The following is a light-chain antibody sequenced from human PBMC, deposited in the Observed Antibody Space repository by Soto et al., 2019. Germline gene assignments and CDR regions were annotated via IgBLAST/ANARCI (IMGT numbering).Light chain of an antibody. V-gene: IGKV1-39*01. CDR3: QHSLT. CDR1: PSINTY. J-gene: IGKJ4*01. CDR2: AAS. Sequence: DIQMTQSPSSLSASVGDRVIITCRASPSINTYLNWYQQKPGKAPKLLIYAASSLKSGVPSRFSGGGSETDFSLTISSLQPEDFATYYCQHSLTFGGGTKVDIK.